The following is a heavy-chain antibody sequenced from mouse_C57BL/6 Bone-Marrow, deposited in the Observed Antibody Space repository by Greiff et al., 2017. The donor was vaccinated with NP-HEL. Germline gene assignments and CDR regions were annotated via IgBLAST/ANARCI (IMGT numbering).Heavy chain of an antibody. V-gene: IGHV1-76*01. CDR1: GYTFTDYY. CDR3: ARCGYGSSHSYAMDY. D-gene: IGHD1-1*01. CDR2: IYPGSGNT. J-gene: IGHJ4*01. Sequence: QVQLQQSGAELVRPGASVKLSCKASGYTFTDYYINWVKQRPGQGLEWIARIYPGSGNTYYNEKFKGKATLTAEKSSSTAYMQLSSLTSEDSAVYFCARCGYGSSHSYAMDYWGQGTSVTVSS.